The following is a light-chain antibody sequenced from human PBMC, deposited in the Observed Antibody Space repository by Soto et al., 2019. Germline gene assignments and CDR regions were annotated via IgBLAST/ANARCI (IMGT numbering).Light chain of an antibody. J-gene: IGKJ2*01. V-gene: IGKV1-5*03. CDR3: QQYSSYPYT. CDR1: QSISSW. CDR2: KAT. Sequence: DLQMTQSPSTLSASVGDRFTITCRASQSISSWLAWYQQKPGTAPKLLLYKATSLLSGVPSRFCGSGSGTEFTLTISSLQPDDLAAYYCQQYSSYPYTFGQVTKLEIK.